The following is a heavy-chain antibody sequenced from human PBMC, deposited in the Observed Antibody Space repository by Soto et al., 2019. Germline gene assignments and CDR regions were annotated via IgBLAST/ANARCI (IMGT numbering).Heavy chain of an antibody. J-gene: IGHJ6*02. D-gene: IGHD2-15*01. Sequence: AESLKISCKGSGYSFTSYWIGWVRQMPGKGLEWMGIIYPGDSDTKYSPSFQGQVTISADKSISTAYLQSSSLKASDTAMYYCARHMASCSGGTCYPTYYYGMDVWGQGTTVTV. CDR1: GYSFTSYW. CDR2: IYPGDSDT. CDR3: ARHMASCSGGTCYPTYYYGMDV. V-gene: IGHV5-51*01.